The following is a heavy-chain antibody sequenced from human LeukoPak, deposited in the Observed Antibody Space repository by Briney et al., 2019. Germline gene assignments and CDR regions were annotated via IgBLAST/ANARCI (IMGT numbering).Heavy chain of an antibody. CDR3: ARHRGYGGNELDY. CDR2: IYTSGST. J-gene: IGHJ4*02. Sequence: SETLSLTCTVSGGPISSYYWSWIRQPPGKGLEWIGYIYTSGSTNYNPSLKSRVTISVDTSKNQFSLKLSSVTAADTAVYYCARHRGYGGNELDYWGQGTLVTVSS. CDR1: GGPISSYY. D-gene: IGHD4-23*01. V-gene: IGHV4-4*09.